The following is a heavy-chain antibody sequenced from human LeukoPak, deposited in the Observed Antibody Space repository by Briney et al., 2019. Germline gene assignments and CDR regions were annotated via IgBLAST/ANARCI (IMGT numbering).Heavy chain of an antibody. CDR2: IKRDGSYT. Sequence: GGSLRLSCAASGFTFSSYWMHWVRQAPGKGLVWVSRIKRDGSYTSYADSVKGRFTISRDNAKNTLYLQMNSLRAEDTAVYYCSRYFGGAWGQGTLVTVSS. J-gene: IGHJ5*02. CDR3: SRYFGGA. CDR1: GFTFSSYW. D-gene: IGHD3-10*01. V-gene: IGHV3-74*01.